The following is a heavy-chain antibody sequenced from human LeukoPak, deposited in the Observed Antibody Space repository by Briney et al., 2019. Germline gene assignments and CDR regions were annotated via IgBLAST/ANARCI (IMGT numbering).Heavy chain of an antibody. J-gene: IGHJ4*02. CDR1: GGSISSSSYY. Sequence: SETLSLTCTVSGGSISSSSYYWGWIRQPPGKGLEWIGSIYYSGSTYYNSSLKSRVTISVDTSKNQFSLKLSSVTAADTAVYYCARDAIILTPGGINYWGQGILVTVSS. D-gene: IGHD2-15*01. CDR3: ARDAIILTPGGINY. CDR2: IYYSGST. V-gene: IGHV4-39*07.